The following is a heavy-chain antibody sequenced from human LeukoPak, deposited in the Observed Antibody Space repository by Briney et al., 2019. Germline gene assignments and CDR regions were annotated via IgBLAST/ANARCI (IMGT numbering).Heavy chain of an antibody. CDR1: GYSFTKYW. CDR3: ARKAAVAGQNWFDP. D-gene: IGHD6-19*01. J-gene: IGHJ5*02. Sequence: ESLKISCKASGYSFTKYWIGWVRQTPGKGLEWMGIIYPGDSQTKYSPSFQGEVTISADRSISTAYLQWSSLKASDTAIYYCARKAAVAGQNWFDPWGQGTLVTVSS. CDR2: IYPGDSQT. V-gene: IGHV5-51*01.